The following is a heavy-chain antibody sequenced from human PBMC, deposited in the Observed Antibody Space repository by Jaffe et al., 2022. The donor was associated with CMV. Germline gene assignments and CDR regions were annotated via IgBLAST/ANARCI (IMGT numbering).Heavy chain of an antibody. CDR3: ARAVLRFLERGGGKNYYYYYGMDV. CDR1: GYTFTSYG. CDR2: ISAYNGNT. J-gene: IGHJ6*02. V-gene: IGHV1-18*01. Sequence: QVQLVQSGAEVKKPGASVKVSCKASGYTFTSYGISWVRQAPGQGLEWMGWISAYNGNTNYAQKLQGRVTMTTDTSTSTAYMELRSLRSDDTAVYYCARAVLRFLERGGGKNYYYYYGMDVWGQGTTVTVSS. D-gene: IGHD3-3*01.